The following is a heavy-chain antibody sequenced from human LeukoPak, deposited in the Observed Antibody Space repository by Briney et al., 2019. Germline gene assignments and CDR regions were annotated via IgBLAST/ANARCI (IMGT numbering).Heavy chain of an antibody. CDR2: IYPGDSDT. CDR3: ARQGGRYCSSTSCYFDY. J-gene: IGHJ4*02. V-gene: IGHV5-51*01. CDR1: GYSFTSYW. D-gene: IGHD2-2*01. Sequence: GESLKISCKGSGYSFTSYWIGWVRQMPGKGLEWMGIIYPGDSDTRYSPSFQGQVTISADKSISTAYLQWSSLKASDTAMYYCARQGGRYCSSTSCYFDYWGQGTLVTVSS.